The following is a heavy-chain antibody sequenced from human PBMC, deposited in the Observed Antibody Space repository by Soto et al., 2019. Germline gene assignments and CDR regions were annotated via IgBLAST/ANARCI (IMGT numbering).Heavy chain of an antibody. Sequence: GGSLRLSCAASGFTFSSYGMHWVRQAPGKGLEWVAVIWYDGSNKYYADSVKGRFTISRDNSNNTLYLQMNSLRAEDTAVYYRARVGADYDILTGPLDYWGQGTLVTVSS. CDR2: IWYDGSNK. D-gene: IGHD3-9*01. CDR1: GFTFSSYG. CDR3: ARVGADYDILTGPLDY. V-gene: IGHV3-33*01. J-gene: IGHJ4*02.